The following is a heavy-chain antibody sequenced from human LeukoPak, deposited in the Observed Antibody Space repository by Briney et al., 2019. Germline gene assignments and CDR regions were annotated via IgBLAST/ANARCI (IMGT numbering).Heavy chain of an antibody. CDR2: ISSNGGST. Sequence: GGSLRLSCAASGFTFSSYAMHWVCQAPGKGLEYVSAISSNGGSTYYANSVKGRFTISRDNSKNTLYLQMGSLRAEDMAVYYCARAGNCGGDCYSRYAFDIWGQGTMVTVSS. CDR1: GFTFSSYA. CDR3: ARAGNCGGDCYSRYAFDI. D-gene: IGHD2-21*02. J-gene: IGHJ3*02. V-gene: IGHV3-64*01.